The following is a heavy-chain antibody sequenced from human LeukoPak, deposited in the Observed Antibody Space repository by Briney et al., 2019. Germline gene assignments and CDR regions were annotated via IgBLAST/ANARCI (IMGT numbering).Heavy chain of an antibody. CDR1: GFTFSSYG. Sequence: GGSLRLSCAASGFTFSSYGMHWVRQAPGKGLEWVTFIRYDEINKYYAEAVKGRFTISRDNSKNTLYPQMNSLRAEDTAVYYCARDAYGDFYFDYWGQGTLVTVSS. J-gene: IGHJ4*02. D-gene: IGHD4-17*01. CDR3: ARDAYGDFYFDY. CDR2: IRYDEINK. V-gene: IGHV3-30*02.